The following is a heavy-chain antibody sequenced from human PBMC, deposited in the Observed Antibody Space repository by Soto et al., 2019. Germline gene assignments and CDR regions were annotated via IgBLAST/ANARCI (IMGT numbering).Heavy chain of an antibody. D-gene: IGHD3-22*01. J-gene: IGHJ4*02. CDR1: GYTFTSSG. CDR2: ISAYNGNT. V-gene: IGHV1-18*01. Sequence: ASVKVSSKASGYTFTSSGISWLRQAPGQGLEWMGWISAYNGNTNYAQKLQGRVTMTTDTSTSTAYMEQRSLRTDDTAVYYCARDDSSGPNVVYYDYWGQGTLVTVSS. CDR3: ARDDSSGPNVVYYDY.